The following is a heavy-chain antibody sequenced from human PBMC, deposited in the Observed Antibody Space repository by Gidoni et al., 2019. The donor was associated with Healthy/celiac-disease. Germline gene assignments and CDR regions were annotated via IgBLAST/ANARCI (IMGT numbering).Heavy chain of an antibody. Sequence: EVQLVESGGGLVQPGGSLRLSCAASGFTFSIYSMHWVRHAPGKGLEWVSYISSSISTIYYADSVKGRFTISRDNAKNSLYLQMNSLRAEDTAVYYCAREQGGNFDYWGQGTLVTVSS. D-gene: IGHD3-16*01. J-gene: IGHJ4*02. CDR2: ISSSISTI. CDR3: AREQGGNFDY. CDR1: GFTFSIYS. V-gene: IGHV3-48*01.